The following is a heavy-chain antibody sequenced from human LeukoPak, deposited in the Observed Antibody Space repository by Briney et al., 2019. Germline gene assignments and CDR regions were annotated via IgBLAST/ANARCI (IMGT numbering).Heavy chain of an antibody. CDR3: ARGLPVLRFLEWLLSFDP. D-gene: IGHD3-3*01. Sequence: PSETLSLTCTVSGGSISSYYWSWIRQPAGKGLEWIGRIYTTGSTNYNPSLKSRVTMSVDTSKNQFSLKLNSVTAADTAVYYCARGLPVLRFLEWLLSFDPWGQGTLVTVSS. CDR2: IYTTGST. V-gene: IGHV4-4*07. CDR1: GGSISSYY. J-gene: IGHJ5*02.